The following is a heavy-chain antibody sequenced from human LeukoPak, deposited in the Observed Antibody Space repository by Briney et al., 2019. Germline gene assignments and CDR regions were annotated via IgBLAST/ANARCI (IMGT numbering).Heavy chain of an antibody. Sequence: GGSLRLSCAASGFTFSSYGMHWVRQAPGKGLEWVAVIWYDGSNKYYADSVKGRFTISRDNSKNTLYLQMNSLRAEDTAVYYCAKGMVATILASAFDIWGQGTMVTVSS. D-gene: IGHD5-12*01. J-gene: IGHJ3*02. CDR3: AKGMVATILASAFDI. CDR2: IWYDGSNK. V-gene: IGHV3-33*06. CDR1: GFTFSSYG.